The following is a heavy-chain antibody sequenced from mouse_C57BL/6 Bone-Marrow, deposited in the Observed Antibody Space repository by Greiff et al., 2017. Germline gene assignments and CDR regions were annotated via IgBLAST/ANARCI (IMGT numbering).Heavy chain of an antibody. CDR3: TTSLLGVDY. V-gene: IGHV14-4*01. D-gene: IGHD3-3*01. CDR2: IDPENGDT. Sequence: EVQLQESGAELVRPGASVKLSCTASGFNIKDDYMHWVKQRPEQGLEWIGWIDPENGDTEDASKFQGKATITADTSSNTAYLQLSSLTSEDTAVYYCTTSLLGVDYWGQGTSVTVSS. J-gene: IGHJ4*01. CDR1: GFNIKDDY.